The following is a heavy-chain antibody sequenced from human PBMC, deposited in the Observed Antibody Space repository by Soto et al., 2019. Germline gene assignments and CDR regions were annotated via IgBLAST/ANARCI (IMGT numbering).Heavy chain of an antibody. V-gene: IGHV3-23*01. CDR1: VFTFSSYA. Sequence: EVQLWESGGGLVQPGGSLRLSCAASVFTFSSYAMSWLRQAPGKRLEWVSAISGSGGSTSYADSVKGRFTTSRDNSENTLYLQMTSVRAEDTAVDYWATVVADFWSGYGERTFYFDCWGQGTLVTVSS. CDR2: ISGSGGST. D-gene: IGHD3-3*01. J-gene: IGHJ4*02. CDR3: ATVVADFWSGYGERTFYFDC.